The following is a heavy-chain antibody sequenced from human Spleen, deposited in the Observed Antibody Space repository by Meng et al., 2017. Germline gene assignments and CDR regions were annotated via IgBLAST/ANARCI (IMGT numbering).Heavy chain of an antibody. Sequence: QVQLVQFGSELRQPGASVKVSCKASGYTLTSYAINWLRQAPGQGLEWMGIINPSGGSTSYAQKFQGRVTMTRDTSTSTVYMELSSLRSEDTAIYYCARGSSMVIGFEYWGQGTLVTVSS. CDR1: GYTLTSYA. J-gene: IGHJ4*02. V-gene: IGHV1-46*01. CDR2: INPSGGST. CDR3: ARGSSMVIGFEY. D-gene: IGHD5-18*01.